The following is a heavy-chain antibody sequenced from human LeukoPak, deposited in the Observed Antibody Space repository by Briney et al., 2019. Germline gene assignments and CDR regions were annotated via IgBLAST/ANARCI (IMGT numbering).Heavy chain of an antibody. CDR3: ATGHGYGQVHY. V-gene: IGHV6-1*01. CDR2: TYYRSKWYN. Sequence: SQTLSLTCAISGDSVSSNSAAWHWIRQSPSRGLEWLGRTYYRSKWYNDYAVSLKRRITISPDTSNNQFSLQLSSVTPEDTAVYYCATGHGYGQVHYWGQGTLVTVAS. J-gene: IGHJ4*02. CDR1: GDSVSSNSAA. D-gene: IGHD5-12*01.